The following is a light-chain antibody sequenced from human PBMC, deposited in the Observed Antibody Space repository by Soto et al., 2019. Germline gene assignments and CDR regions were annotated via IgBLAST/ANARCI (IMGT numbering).Light chain of an antibody. CDR2: HAS. J-gene: IGKJ5*01. CDR3: QQYYNLPIT. V-gene: IGKV1-33*01. CDR1: QDINTY. Sequence: DIQMTQSPSYLSASVGDRVTITCQASQDINTYFNWYQRKPGKAPKLLISHASSLQAGDPSRFSGGGSGTYFTFTISSLQPEDIATYYCQQYYNLPITFGQGTRLEIK.